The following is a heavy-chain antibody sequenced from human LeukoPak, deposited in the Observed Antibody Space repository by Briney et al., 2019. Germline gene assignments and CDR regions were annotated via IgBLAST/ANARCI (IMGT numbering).Heavy chain of an antibody. J-gene: IGHJ4*02. Sequence: GGSLRLSCAASGFAFSAYAMYWVRQAPGKGLEWVAVTSYDESNKYYADSVKGRFTISRDNSKNTLYLQMNSLRAEDTAVYYCAREGLRWLQFSFDYWGQGTRVTVSS. D-gene: IGHD5-24*01. CDR2: TSYDESNK. V-gene: IGHV3-30-3*01. CDR1: GFAFSAYA. CDR3: AREGLRWLQFSFDY.